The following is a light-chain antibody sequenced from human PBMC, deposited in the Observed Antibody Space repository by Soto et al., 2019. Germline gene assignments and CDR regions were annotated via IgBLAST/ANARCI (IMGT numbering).Light chain of an antibody. V-gene: IGLV1-44*01. CDR1: SSNIGSNY. CDR3: AAWDDSLNGPV. CDR2: TDD. Sequence: QSVLNQPPSASGTPGQRVTVSCSGGSSNIGSNYVDWYQQLPGTAPKLLIYTDDQRPSGVPDRFSGSKSGTSASLAISGLQSEDEADYFCAAWDDSLNGPVFGGGTQVTVL. J-gene: IGLJ3*02.